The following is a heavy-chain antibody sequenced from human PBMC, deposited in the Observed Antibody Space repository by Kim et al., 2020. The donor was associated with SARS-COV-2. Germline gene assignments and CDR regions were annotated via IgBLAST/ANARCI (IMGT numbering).Heavy chain of an antibody. CDR2: IIPLLGKT. CDR1: GGTFSNYG. V-gene: IGHV1-69*04. Sequence: SVKVSCKASGGTFSNYGFSWVRQAPGQGLEWMGRIIPLLGKTHFAQKFQGRVTITADNSTSTAYMEMSRLTSEDTAVYYCAKTGNSGYGRGRSLDSWGQGTLVTVSS. D-gene: IGHD5-12*01. J-gene: IGHJ4*02. CDR3: AKTGNSGYGRGRSLDS.